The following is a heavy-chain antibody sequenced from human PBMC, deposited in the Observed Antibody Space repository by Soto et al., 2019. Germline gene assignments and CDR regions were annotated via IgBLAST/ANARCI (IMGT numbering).Heavy chain of an antibody. CDR1: GDSINSGAYY. V-gene: IGHV4-31*11. Sequence: PLSLTCAVSGDSINSGAYYWTWIRQPPGKGLEWIGCIYNNGGTDYSPSLKSRVTISMDTSKNQFSLRLTSVTAADTAVYYCARGLTEWSNDYWGEGALATV. CDR2: IYNNGGT. D-gene: IGHD3-3*01. J-gene: IGHJ4*02. CDR3: ARGLTEWSNDY.